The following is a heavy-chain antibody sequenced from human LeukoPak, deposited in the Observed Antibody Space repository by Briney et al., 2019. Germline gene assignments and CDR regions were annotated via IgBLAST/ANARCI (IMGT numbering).Heavy chain of an antibody. CDR3: VSEGEIGYGYFY. CDR2: IKRDGSEK. D-gene: IGHD5-18*01. J-gene: IGHJ4*02. CDR1: GFTFSSYS. Sequence: GGSLRLSCAASGFTFSSYSMSWVRQAPGKGLEWVANIKRDGSEKNYVDSVRGRFTISRDNAKNSLYLQMNSLRAEDTAVYYCVSEGEIGYGYFYWGQGTLVTVSS. V-gene: IGHV3-7*01.